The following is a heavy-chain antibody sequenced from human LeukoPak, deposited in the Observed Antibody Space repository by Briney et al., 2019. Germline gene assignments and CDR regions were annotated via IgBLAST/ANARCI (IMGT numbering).Heavy chain of an antibody. Sequence: SETLSFTCTVSGGSISSYYWSWLRQPPGKGLEWVGYIYYSGSTNYNPSLKSRVTVSLDTSKNQFSLKLSSVTAADTAVYYCARHGQEVTMVRGALDYWGQGTLVTVSS. CDR1: GGSISSYY. CDR3: ARHGQEVTMVRGALDY. V-gene: IGHV4-59*08. J-gene: IGHJ4*02. D-gene: IGHD3-10*01. CDR2: IYYSGST.